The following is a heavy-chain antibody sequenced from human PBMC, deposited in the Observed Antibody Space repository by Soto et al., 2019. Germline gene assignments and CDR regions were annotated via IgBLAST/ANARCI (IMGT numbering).Heavy chain of an antibody. Sequence: SETLSLTCTVSGGSISSSTYYWAWIRQPPGKGLEWIGSIYYSGSTYYNPSLESRVTISVDTSKNQFSLELSSVTAADTAVYFCARRFVGAIDYWGQATLVTVSS. CDR1: GGSISSSTYY. J-gene: IGHJ4*02. CDR2: IYYSGST. CDR3: ARRFVGAIDY. V-gene: IGHV4-39*01. D-gene: IGHD3-16*01.